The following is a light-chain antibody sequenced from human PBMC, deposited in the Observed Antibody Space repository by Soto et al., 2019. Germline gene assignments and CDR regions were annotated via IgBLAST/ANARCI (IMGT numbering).Light chain of an antibody. Sequence: EIVMTQSPATLSVSPGESATLSCRASQSVSHNLTWYQQKPGQPPRLLIYGASTRATGVPGRFSGSGSGTEFTLTISSLQSEDFAVYYCQKYNIAPPTFGGGTKVEIK. CDR3: QKYNIAPPT. CDR2: GAS. J-gene: IGKJ4*01. V-gene: IGKV3-15*01. CDR1: QSVSHN.